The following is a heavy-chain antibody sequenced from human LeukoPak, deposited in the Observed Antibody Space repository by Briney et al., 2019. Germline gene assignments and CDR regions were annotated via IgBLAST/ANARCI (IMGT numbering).Heavy chain of an antibody. D-gene: IGHD5-12*01. Sequence: EAPVKVSCKASGYTFTGYYMHWVRQAPGQGLEWMGWINPNSGGTNYAQKFQGRVTMTRDTSISTAYMELSRLRSDDTAVYYCARGARWLLRAPDYWGQGTLVTVSS. J-gene: IGHJ4*02. CDR2: INPNSGGT. V-gene: IGHV1-2*02. CDR3: ARGARWLLRAPDY. CDR1: GYTFTGYY.